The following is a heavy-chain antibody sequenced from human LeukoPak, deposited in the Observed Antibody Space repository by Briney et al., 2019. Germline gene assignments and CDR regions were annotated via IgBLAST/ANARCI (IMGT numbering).Heavy chain of an antibody. CDR2: IYTGGNT. V-gene: IGHV3-66*01. D-gene: IGHD3-16*01. J-gene: IGHJ4*02. Sequence: GGSLRLSCAPSGISVSRNYMSWVRQAPGKGLEWVSVIYTGGNTYYADSVKGRFTISRDDSKNTVYLQMNSLRAEDTAVYYCAKDGPYYDYVWGSWGQGTLVTVSS. CDR1: GISVSRNY. CDR3: AKDGPYYDYVWGS.